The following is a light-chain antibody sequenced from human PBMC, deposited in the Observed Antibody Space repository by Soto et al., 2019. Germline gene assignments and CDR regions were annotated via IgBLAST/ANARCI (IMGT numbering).Light chain of an antibody. Sequence: DIQMTQSPSGLSASVGDRVTITCRASQSITNYLNWYQHKPGQAPNLLIYAASTLQAGVPSRFRGSGSGTDFTLTISSLQPEDFATYFCQQSNSSPPTFGGGTKVDIK. V-gene: IGKV1-39*01. CDR1: QSITNY. CDR2: AAS. J-gene: IGKJ4*01. CDR3: QQSNSSPPT.